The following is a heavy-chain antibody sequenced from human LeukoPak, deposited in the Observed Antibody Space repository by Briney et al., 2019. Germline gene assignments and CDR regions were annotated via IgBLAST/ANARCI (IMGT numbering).Heavy chain of an antibody. Sequence: SETLSLTCTVSGGSISSSSYYWGRIRQPPGKGLEWIGSIYYSGSTYYNPSLKSRVTISVDTSKNQFSLQLKSVTPEDTAVYYCARSQTGGTFDYWGQGALVTVSS. CDR1: GGSISSSSYY. CDR3: ARSQTGGTFDY. J-gene: IGHJ4*02. D-gene: IGHD1-26*01. V-gene: IGHV4-39*01. CDR2: IYYSGST.